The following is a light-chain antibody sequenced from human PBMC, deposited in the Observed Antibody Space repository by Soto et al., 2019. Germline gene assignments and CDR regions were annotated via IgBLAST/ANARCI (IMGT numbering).Light chain of an antibody. CDR1: QSVSSSF. Sequence: EIVLTQSPRPLSLSPGERATLSCRSIQSVSSSFLAWYQQKPGQAPRLLIYGASSRATGIPDRFSGSGSGTDFTLTISRLEPEDFAVYYCQQYGSSPSITFGQGTRLEIK. V-gene: IGKV3-20*01. J-gene: IGKJ5*01. CDR3: QQYGSSPSIT. CDR2: GAS.